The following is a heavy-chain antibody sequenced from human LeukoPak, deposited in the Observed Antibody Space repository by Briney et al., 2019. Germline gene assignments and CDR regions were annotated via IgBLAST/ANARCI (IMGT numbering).Heavy chain of an antibody. CDR3: ARDSAGNDY. Sequence: GGTLRLSCAASGFTFSTYWLSWVRKAPGKGQEWVANIKPDGSGKYYVDSVKGRFTISRDNAKNSLYLQMNSLRAEDTAMYYCARDSAGNDYWGQGTLVTVSS. CDR2: IKPDGSGK. J-gene: IGHJ4*02. D-gene: IGHD6-13*01. CDR1: GFTFSTYW. V-gene: IGHV3-7*01.